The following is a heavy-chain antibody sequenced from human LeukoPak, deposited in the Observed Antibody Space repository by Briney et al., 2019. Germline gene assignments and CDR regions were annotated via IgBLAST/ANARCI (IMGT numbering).Heavy chain of an antibody. Sequence: GGSLRLSCAASGFTFSSYGMHWVRQAPGKGLEWVAFIRYDGSNKYRADSVKGRFTISRDNSKNTLYLQMNSLRAEDTAVYYCAKDQVVGATYYYYYMDVWGKGTTVTVSS. D-gene: IGHD1-26*01. CDR2: IRYDGSNK. CDR3: AKDQVVGATYYYYYMDV. J-gene: IGHJ6*03. V-gene: IGHV3-30*02. CDR1: GFTFSSYG.